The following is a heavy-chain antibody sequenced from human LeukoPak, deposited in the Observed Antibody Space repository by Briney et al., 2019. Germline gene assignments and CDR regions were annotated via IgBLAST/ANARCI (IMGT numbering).Heavy chain of an antibody. J-gene: IGHJ4*02. CDR1: GFTFSSYW. CDR2: IKQDGSEK. CDR3: ARQRGYGQCDY. Sequence: PGGSLRLSCAASGFTFSSYWMSWVRQAPGKGLEWVANIKQDGSEKYYVDSVKGRFTISRDNAKNSLYLRMNSLRAEDTAVYYCARQRGYGQCDYWGQGTLVTVSS. V-gene: IGHV3-7*01. D-gene: IGHD5-12*01.